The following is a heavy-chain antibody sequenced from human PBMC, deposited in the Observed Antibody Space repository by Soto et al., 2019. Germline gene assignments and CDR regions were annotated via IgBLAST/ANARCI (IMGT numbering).Heavy chain of an antibody. CDR1: GYTFTSYD. D-gene: IGHD2-2*01. CDR3: ARTFRHRNLLYCSSTSCYAGGYYYYYMDV. V-gene: IGHV1-8*01. CDR2: MNPNSGNT. J-gene: IGHJ6*03. Sequence: GASVKVSCKASGYTFTSYDINWVRQATGQGLEWMGWMNPNSGNTGYEQKYQGRVTMTRNTSISTAYMKLSSLRSDDTAVYYCARTFRHRNLLYCSSTSCYAGGYYYYYMDVWGKGTTVTVSS.